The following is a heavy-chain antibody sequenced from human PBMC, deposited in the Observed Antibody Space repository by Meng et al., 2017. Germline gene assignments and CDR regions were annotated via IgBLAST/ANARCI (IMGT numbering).Heavy chain of an antibody. D-gene: IGHD2-21*02. CDR1: GFTFSSYA. J-gene: IGHJ4*02. CDR2: IWYDGSNK. V-gene: IGHV3-33*08. Sequence: GESLKISCAASGFTFSSYAMSWVRQAPGKGLEWVAVIWYDGSNKYYADSVKGRFTISRDNSKNTLYLQMNSLRAEDTAVYYCARDFAGGDYSYFDYWGQGTLVTVSS. CDR3: ARDFAGGDYSYFDY.